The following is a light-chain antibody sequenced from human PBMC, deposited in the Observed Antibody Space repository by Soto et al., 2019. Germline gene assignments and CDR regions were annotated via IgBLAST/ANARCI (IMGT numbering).Light chain of an antibody. Sequence: QSVLTQPASVSGSPGQSITISCTGTSSDVGGHNYVSWYQQHPGKAPKIMIYEVNNRPSGVSNRFSGSKSGNTASLTISGLQAEDEADYYCSSYTSTSTWVFGGGTQLTVL. CDR1: SSDVGGHNY. CDR2: EVN. V-gene: IGLV2-14*01. J-gene: IGLJ7*01. CDR3: SSYTSTSTWV.